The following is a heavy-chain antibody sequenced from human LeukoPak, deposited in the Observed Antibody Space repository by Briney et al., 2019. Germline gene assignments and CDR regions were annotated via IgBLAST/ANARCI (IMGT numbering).Heavy chain of an antibody. D-gene: IGHD6-19*01. CDR1: GGSFSGYY. J-gene: IGHJ6*03. V-gene: IGHV4-34*01. CDR2: INHSGST. CDR3: ARGRGWLPRTVSPYYYYMDV. Sequence: PSETLSLTCAVYGGSFSGYYWSWIRQPPGKGLEWIGEINHSGSTNYNPSLKSRVTISVDTSKNQFSLKLSSVTAADTAVYYCARGRGWLPRTVSPYYYYMDVWGKGTTVTVSS.